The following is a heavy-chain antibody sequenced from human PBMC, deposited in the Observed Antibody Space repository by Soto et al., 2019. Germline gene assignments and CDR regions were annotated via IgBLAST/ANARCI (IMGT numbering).Heavy chain of an antibody. CDR2: ISGSDGST. Sequence: GGSLRLSCAASGFTFNSYAMNWVRQAPGKGLEWVSGISGSDGSTYYSDSVKGRFTISRDNSKHTLYLQMTGLRAEDTALYYCASPPRATVTDNIFDFWGQGTLVTVSS. CDR1: GFTFNSYA. J-gene: IGHJ4*02. D-gene: IGHD4-17*01. CDR3: ASPPRATVTDNIFDF. V-gene: IGHV3-23*01.